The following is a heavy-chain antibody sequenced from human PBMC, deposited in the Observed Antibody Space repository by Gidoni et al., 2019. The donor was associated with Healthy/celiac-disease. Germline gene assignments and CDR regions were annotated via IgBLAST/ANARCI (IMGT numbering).Heavy chain of an antibody. CDR3: ARAQTTVTTLFDY. D-gene: IGHD4-17*01. J-gene: IGHJ4*02. CDR2: ISSRSSYI. CDR1: GLTFSSYS. Sequence: EVPLVESGGGLVKPGGSLRLSCASSGLTFSSYSMNWVRQAPGKGLEWVSSISSRSSYIYYADSVKGRFTISRDNAKNSLYLQMNSLRAEDTAVYYCARAQTTVTTLFDYWGQGTLVTVSS. V-gene: IGHV3-21*01.